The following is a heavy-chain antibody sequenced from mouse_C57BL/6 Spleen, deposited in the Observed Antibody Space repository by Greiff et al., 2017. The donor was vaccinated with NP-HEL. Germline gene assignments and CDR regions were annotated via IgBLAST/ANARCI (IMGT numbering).Heavy chain of an antibody. D-gene: IGHD4-1*01. CDR3: AILGRGYYAMDY. J-gene: IGHJ4*01. Sequence: VKLMESGPGLVQPSQSLSITCTVSGFSLTSYGVHWVRQSPGKGLEWLGVIWRGGSTDYNAAFMSRLSITKDNSKSQVFFKMNSLQADDTAIYYCAILGRGYYAMDYWGQGTSVTVSS. CDR1: GFSLTSYG. V-gene: IGHV2-5*01. CDR2: IWRGGST.